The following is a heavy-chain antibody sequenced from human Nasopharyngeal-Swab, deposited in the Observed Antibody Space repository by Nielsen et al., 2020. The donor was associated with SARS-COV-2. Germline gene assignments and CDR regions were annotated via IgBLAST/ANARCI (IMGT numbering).Heavy chain of an antibody. V-gene: IGHV3-30*04. CDR1: GFTFSSYA. CDR2: ISYDGSNK. D-gene: IGHD6-6*01. CDR3: IVSSIAARGPYYFDY. Sequence: GESPKISCAASGFTFSSYAMHWVRQAPGKGLEWVAVISYDGSNKYYADSVKSRFTISRDNSKNTLYLQMNSLRAEDTAVYYCIVSSIAARGPYYFDYWGQGTLVTVSS. J-gene: IGHJ4*02.